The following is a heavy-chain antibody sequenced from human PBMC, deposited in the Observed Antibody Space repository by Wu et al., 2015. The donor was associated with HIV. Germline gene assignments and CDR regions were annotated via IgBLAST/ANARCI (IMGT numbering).Heavy chain of an antibody. V-gene: IGHV1-2*02. CDR3: ARYCISTTCSPYFYMDV. D-gene: IGHD2/OR15-2a*01. J-gene: IGHJ6*03. CDR1: GYTFTGYY. CDR2: INPKSGGT. Sequence: QVQLMQSGAEVKKPGVSVKVSCKASGYTFTGYYIYWVRQVPGQGLEWMGWINPKSGGTNYAPNFQGRVNMTTDTSISTAYMELHRLKSDDTAVYYCARYCISTTCSPYFYMDVWGKRDHGHRLL.